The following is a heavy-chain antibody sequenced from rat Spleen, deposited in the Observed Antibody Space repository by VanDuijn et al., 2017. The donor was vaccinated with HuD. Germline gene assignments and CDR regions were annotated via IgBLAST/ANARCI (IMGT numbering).Heavy chain of an antibody. CDR3: SRHTNLAAGDF. CDR1: GFTLSTYA. Sequence: EVQLVETGGGLVQPGRSLKLSCAASGFTLSTYAMAWVRQAPTKGLEWVATITYDGSNTYYRDSVKGRFTISRDNAKSTLYLQMESLRSEDTATYYCSRHTNLAAGDFWGLGVMVTVSS. CDR2: ITYDGSNT. V-gene: IGHV5-29*01. J-gene: IGHJ2*01. D-gene: IGHD1-2*01.